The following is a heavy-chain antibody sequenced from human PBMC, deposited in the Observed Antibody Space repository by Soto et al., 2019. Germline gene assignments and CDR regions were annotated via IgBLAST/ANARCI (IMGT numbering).Heavy chain of an antibody. J-gene: IGHJ5*02. Sequence: SQTLSLTCAISGESVSSNSAAWNWIRQSPSRGLEWLGRTYYRSKWYNDYAVSVKSRITINPDTSKNQFSLQLKSVTPEDTAVYYCANAGLYCSCGSCYSVWFDPWGQGTLVTVSS. V-gene: IGHV6-1*01. CDR2: TYYRSKWYN. D-gene: IGHD2-15*01. CDR3: ANAGLYCSCGSCYSVWFDP. CDR1: GESVSSNSAA.